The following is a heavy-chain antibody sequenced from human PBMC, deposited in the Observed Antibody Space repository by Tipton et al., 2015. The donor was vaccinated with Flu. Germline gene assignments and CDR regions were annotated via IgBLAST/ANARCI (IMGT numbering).Heavy chain of an antibody. Sequence: LRLSCSVSGDSMGSRYYWGWIRQAPGKGLEWIANIHRAGDTYYNPSLKSRVTLTVDTSNNQFSLKLSSVTAADTAVYYRARRDYSNYVSEPKNWFDPWGQGALVTVSS. V-gene: IGHV4-38-2*01. CDR2: IHRAGDT. D-gene: IGHD4-11*01. CDR1: GDSMGSRYY. J-gene: IGHJ5*02. CDR3: ARRDYSNYVSEPKNWFDP.